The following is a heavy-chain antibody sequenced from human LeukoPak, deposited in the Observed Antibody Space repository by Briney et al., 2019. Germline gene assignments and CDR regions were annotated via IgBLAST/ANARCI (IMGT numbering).Heavy chain of an antibody. CDR2: IYPGDSDT. D-gene: IGHD6-19*01. CDR3: ARCADSSGPYYYYYYYMDV. CDR1: GYSFTSYW. V-gene: IGHV5-51*01. J-gene: IGHJ6*03. Sequence: GESLKISCKGSGYSFTSYWIGWVRQMPGKGLEWMGIIYPGDSDTRYSPSFQGQVTISADKSISTAYLQWSSVKASDTAMYYCARCADSSGPYYYYYYYMDVWGKGTTVTVSS.